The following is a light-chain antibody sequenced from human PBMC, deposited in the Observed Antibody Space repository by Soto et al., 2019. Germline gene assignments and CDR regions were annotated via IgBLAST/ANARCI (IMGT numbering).Light chain of an antibody. J-gene: IGLJ1*01. CDR1: SSDVGSYNL. Sequence: VLTQPASVSGSPGQSITISCTGTSSDVGSYNLVSWYQQHPGKAPKLMICEGSKRPSGVSNRFSGSKSGNTASLTISGLQAEDEADYYCCSYAGSSTYVFGTGTKVTVL. CDR2: EGS. V-gene: IGLV2-23*01. CDR3: CSYAGSSTYV.